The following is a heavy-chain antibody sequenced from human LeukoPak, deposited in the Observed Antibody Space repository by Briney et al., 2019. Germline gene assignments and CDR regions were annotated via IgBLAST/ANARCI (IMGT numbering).Heavy chain of an antibody. Sequence: PSETLSLTCTVSGGSMSSHYWSWIRQPPGKGLEWIGYIFYSGTTNYNPSLKSRVTISVDTSKNQFSLKLSSVTAADTAVYYCARGGGDCGGDCYSGDYWGQGTLVTVSS. V-gene: IGHV4-59*08. D-gene: IGHD2-21*02. CDR1: GGSMSSHY. CDR2: IFYSGTT. CDR3: ARGGGDCGGDCYSGDY. J-gene: IGHJ4*02.